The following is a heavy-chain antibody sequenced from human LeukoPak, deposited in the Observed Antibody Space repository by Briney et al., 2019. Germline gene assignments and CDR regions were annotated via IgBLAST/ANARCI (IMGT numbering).Heavy chain of an antibody. V-gene: IGHV3-72*01. CDR2: TINKANSYSK. Sequence: GSLLLSCSASGFTFSDYYMDWVRPAPGKGLEWVGRTINKANSYSKEYAASGKGRFTISRDESKNSLYLQMNSLKTEDTAVYYCARSGSGWTEMFDYWGQGTLVAVSS. D-gene: IGHD2-15*01. CDR3: ARSGSGWTEMFDY. CDR1: GFTFSDYY. J-gene: IGHJ4*02.